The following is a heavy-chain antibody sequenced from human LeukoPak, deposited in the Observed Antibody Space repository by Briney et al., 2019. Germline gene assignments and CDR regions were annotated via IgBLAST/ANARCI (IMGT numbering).Heavy chain of an antibody. J-gene: IGHJ4*02. CDR3: ANGGTYGDYYFDY. CDR1: GFTFSSYS. V-gene: IGHV3-23*01. D-gene: IGHD4-17*01. Sequence: PGGSLRLSCAASGFTFSSYSMNWVRQAPGKGLEWVSAISGSGGSTYYADSVKGRFTISRDNSKNTLYLQMNSLRAEDTAVYYCANGGTYGDYYFDYWGQGTLVTVSS. CDR2: ISGSGGST.